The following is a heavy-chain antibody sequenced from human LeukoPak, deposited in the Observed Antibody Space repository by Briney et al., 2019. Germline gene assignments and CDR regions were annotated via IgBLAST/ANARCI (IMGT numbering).Heavy chain of an antibody. CDR3: ASEFRRGQLLPYY. CDR2: INPSGGST. J-gene: IGHJ4*02. CDR1: GYTFTSYY. V-gene: IGHV1-46*01. D-gene: IGHD2-2*01. Sequence: ASVKVSCKASGYTFTSYYMHWVRQAPGQGLEWMGIINPSGGSTSYAQKFQGRVTMTRDMSTSTVYMELSSLRSEDTAVYYCASEFRRGQLLPYYWGQGTLVTVSS.